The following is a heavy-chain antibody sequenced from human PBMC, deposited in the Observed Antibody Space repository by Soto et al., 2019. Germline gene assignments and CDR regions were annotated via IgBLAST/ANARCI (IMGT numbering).Heavy chain of an antibody. CDR2: ISSSGRTI. CDR3: ARSLGMGGAGYN. D-gene: IGHD1-26*01. Sequence: QVQLVESGGDLVKPGGSLRLSCAASGFTSSDYYMSWIRQAPGKGLEWVSYISSSGRTIYYADSVKGRFTISRDNAKNSGYLQMSSLRVEDTAVYYCARSLGMGGAGYNWAQGTLVTVSS. V-gene: IGHV3-11*01. J-gene: IGHJ4*02. CDR1: GFTSSDYY.